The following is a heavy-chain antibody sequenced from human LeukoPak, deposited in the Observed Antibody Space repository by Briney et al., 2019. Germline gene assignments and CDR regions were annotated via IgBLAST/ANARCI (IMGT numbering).Heavy chain of an antibody. Sequence: SETLSLTRTLSRGSLSTTYWSWIRQPPGTGREWIGHIYYRVSTNYNPYLTGRVNLSVAKSNQQTPLMFSSVTAADTAGYYSAGGIGSYLPIGYCGEGTLVTVSS. V-gene: IGHV4-59*01. CDR3: AGGIGSYLPIGY. CDR1: RGSLSTTY. J-gene: IGHJ4*02. D-gene: IGHD1-26*01. CDR2: IYYRVST.